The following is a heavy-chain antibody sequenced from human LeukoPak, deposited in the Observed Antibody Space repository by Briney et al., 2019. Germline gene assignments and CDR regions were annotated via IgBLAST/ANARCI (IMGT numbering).Heavy chain of an antibody. CDR2: ISYDGSNK. Sequence: GGSLRLSCAASGFTFSSYAIHWVRQAPGKGLEWVAIISYDGSNKYYAHSVKGRFTISRDNSKNTLYLQMNSLRAEDTAVYFCARWYDSSGYYSDWYFDLWGRGTLVTVSS. J-gene: IGHJ2*01. V-gene: IGHV3-30-3*01. CDR3: ARWYDSSGYYSDWYFDL. D-gene: IGHD3-22*01. CDR1: GFTFSSYA.